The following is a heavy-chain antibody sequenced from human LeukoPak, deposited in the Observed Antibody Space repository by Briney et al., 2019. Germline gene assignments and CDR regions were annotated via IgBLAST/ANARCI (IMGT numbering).Heavy chain of an antibody. J-gene: IGHJ6*03. CDR2: ISSSNSPI. CDR1: GFTFSSYS. CDR3: ASRNIYYYYMDV. V-gene: IGHV3-48*01. Sequence: GGSLRLSCAASGFTFSSYSMNWVRQAPGKGLEWVSYISSSNSPIYYADSVKGRFTISRDNAKNSLFLQMNSLRAEDTAVYYCASRNIYYYYMDVWGKGTTVTVSS.